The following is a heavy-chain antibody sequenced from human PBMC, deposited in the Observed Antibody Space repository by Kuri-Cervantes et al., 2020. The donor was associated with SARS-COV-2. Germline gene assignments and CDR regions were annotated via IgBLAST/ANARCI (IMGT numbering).Heavy chain of an antibody. D-gene: IGHD3-3*01. V-gene: IGHV3-64D*08. J-gene: IGHJ4*02. CDR2: INNDGYYT. CDR3: VKSLRFLEWLPLDY. CDR1: GLTFSHYV. Sequence: GESQKISSSASGLTFSHYVMHWVRQAAGKGLEYVSAINNDGYYTYYTDSVKGRFIISRDNSKNTLYLQMSSLRAEDTAVYYCVKSLRFLEWLPLDYWGQGTLVTVSS.